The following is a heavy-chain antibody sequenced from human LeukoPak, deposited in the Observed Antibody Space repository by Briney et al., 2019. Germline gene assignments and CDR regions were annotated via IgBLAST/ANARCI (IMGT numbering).Heavy chain of an antibody. Sequence: GGSLRLSCAASGFTFSDYWITWVRQAPGKGLEWVANIKEDGTTKHYVDSVKGRFTISRDNAKRSLYLQMNSLRAEDTALYYCARGPSTVVTTRWGQGTLVAVSS. V-gene: IGHV3-7*01. J-gene: IGHJ4*02. D-gene: IGHD2-21*02. CDR2: IKEDGTTK. CDR1: GFTFSDYW. CDR3: ARGPSTVVTTR.